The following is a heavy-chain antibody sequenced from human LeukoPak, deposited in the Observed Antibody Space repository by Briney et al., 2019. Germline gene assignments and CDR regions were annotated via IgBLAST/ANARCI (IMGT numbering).Heavy chain of an antibody. J-gene: IGHJ5*01. V-gene: IGHV3-11*01. Sequence: PGGPLRLSCAASGFIFSDFYMNWVRQAPGKGLEWVSYISGPGGTIYYADSVKGRFTISRDNAKNSLSLQMTSLRAEDTAVYYCARGSSYNTGWYSWFDFWGRGTLVTVSS. D-gene: IGHD6-19*01. CDR2: ISGPGGTI. CDR1: GFIFSDFY. CDR3: ARGSSYNTGWYSWFDF.